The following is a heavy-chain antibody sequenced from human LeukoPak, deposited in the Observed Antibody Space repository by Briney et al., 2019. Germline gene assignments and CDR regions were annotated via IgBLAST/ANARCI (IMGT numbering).Heavy chain of an antibody. D-gene: IGHD2-15*01. CDR2: IYYSGST. CDR3: ARPIVVVVAATGPGDAFDI. J-gene: IGHJ3*02. Sequence: PGGSLRLSCAASGFTVSSNYMSWVRQPPGKGLEWIGSIYYSGSTYYNPSLKSRVTISVDTSKNQFSLKLSSVTAADTAVYYCARPIVVVVAATGPGDAFDIWGQGTMVTVSS. V-gene: IGHV4-39*01. CDR1: GFTVSSNY.